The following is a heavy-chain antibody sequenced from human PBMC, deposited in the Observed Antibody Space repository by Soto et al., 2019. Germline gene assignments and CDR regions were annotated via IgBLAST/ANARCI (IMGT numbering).Heavy chain of an antibody. CDR2: MYDSGNT. V-gene: IGHV4-39*01. Sequence: AETLCLTCTVSGCTISSNSYYWVCLQQPGGRGVEWIGSMYDSGNTYYNPSVRSRVTVSVDTSKNQFSLKLSSVTAADTAAYYCARHPSDFWFDPWGQGTLVTVSS. J-gene: IGHJ5*02. D-gene: IGHD2-21*02. CDR3: ARHPSDFWFDP. CDR1: GCTISSNSYY.